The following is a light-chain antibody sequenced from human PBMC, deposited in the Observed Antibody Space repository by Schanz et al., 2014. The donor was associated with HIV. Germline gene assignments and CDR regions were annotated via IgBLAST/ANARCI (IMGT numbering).Light chain of an antibody. CDR3: ASWDDRWDGPV. CDR2: GTH. J-gene: IGLJ3*02. CDR1: ASNIGHNY. Sequence: QSVLTQPPSVSAAPGQRVTISCSGSASNIGHNYVSWFQQFPGTAPKLLIYGTHDRLSEIPDRFSGSKSGTSASLAITGLQAEDEADYFCASWDDRWDGPVFGGGTKLTVL. V-gene: IGLV1-51*01.